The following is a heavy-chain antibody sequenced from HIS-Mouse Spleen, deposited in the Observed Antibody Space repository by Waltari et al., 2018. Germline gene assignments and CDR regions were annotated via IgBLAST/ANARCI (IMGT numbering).Heavy chain of an antibody. D-gene: IGHD2-21*02. Sequence: QLQLQDSGPGLVKPSETLSLTCTVPGGPICRSRCYRGWVRPPPGQGPEWIGSIYYSGSTYYNPSLKSRVTISVDTSKNQFSLKLSSVTAADTAVYYCARKRTASGWFDPWGQGTLVTVSS. J-gene: IGHJ5*02. CDR1: GGPICRSRCY. V-gene: IGHV4-39*01. CDR3: ARKRTASGWFDP. CDR2: IYYSGST.